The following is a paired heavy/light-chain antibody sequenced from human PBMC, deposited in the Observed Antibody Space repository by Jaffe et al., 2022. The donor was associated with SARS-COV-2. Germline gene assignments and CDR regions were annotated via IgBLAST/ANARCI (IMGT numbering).Light chain of an antibody. CDR3: SSFTSSITYV. CDR1: SSDVGGYNS. V-gene: IGLV2-14*01. Sequence: QSALTQPASVSGSPGQSITISCTGTSSDVGGYNSISWYQQHPGKAPKLMIYDVSNRPSGVSNRFSGSKSGNTASLTISGLQAEDEADYYCSSFTSSITYVFGTGTKVTVL. CDR2: DVS. J-gene: IGLJ1*01.
Heavy chain of an antibody. Sequence: QLQLQESGPGLVKPSETLSLTCTVSGGSISISNSHGGWIRQPPGKGLEWIGTIHYSSGSTYHNPSLKSRLSISVDKSKNQFSLKLSSVTAADTAVYYCASYGIAAADDWGQGTLVTVSS. CDR1: GGSISISNSH. CDR2: IHYSSGST. D-gene: IGHD6-13*01. CDR3: ASYGIAAADD. J-gene: IGHJ4*02. V-gene: IGHV4-39*01.